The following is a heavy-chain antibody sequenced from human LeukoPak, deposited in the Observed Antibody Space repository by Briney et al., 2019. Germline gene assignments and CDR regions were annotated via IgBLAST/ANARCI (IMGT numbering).Heavy chain of an antibody. CDR3: ARDSITIFGVVIHDY. J-gene: IGHJ4*02. Sequence: ASVKVSCKASGGTFSSYAISWVRQAPGQGLEWMGGIIPIFGTANYAQKFQGRVTITADESTSTAYMELSSLRAEDTAVYYCARDSITIFGVVIHDYWGQGTLVTVSS. V-gene: IGHV1-69*13. CDR2: IIPIFGTA. CDR1: GGTFSSYA. D-gene: IGHD3-3*01.